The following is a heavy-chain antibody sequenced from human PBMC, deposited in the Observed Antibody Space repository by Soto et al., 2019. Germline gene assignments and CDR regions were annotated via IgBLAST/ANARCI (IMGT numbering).Heavy chain of an antibody. V-gene: IGHV3-43D*04. CDR3: AREIWSDAFDI. D-gene: IGHD2-8*02. CDR2: ITWDGHKT. Sequence: GGSLRLSCAASGFNFDDYAMHWVRQPPGKGLEWVSVITWDGHKTYYSDSVKGRFTISRDNAKNSLYLQMNSLRDEDTAVYYCAREIWSDAFDIWGQGTMVTVSS. CDR1: GFNFDDYA. J-gene: IGHJ3*02.